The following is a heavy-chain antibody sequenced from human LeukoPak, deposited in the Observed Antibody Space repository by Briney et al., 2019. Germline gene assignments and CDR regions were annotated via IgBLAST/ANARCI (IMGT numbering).Heavy chain of an antibody. J-gene: IGHJ3*02. CDR2: IRSKAYGGTT. CDR1: GFTFGDYA. V-gene: IGHV3-49*03. Sequence: GESLRLSCTASGFTFGDYAMSWFRQAPGKGLEWVGFIRSKAYGGTTEYAASVKGRFTISRDDSKSIAYLQMNSLKTEDTAVYYCTRSRRQLPITEHDIWGQGTMVTVSS. CDR3: TRSRRQLPITEHDI. D-gene: IGHD5-18*01.